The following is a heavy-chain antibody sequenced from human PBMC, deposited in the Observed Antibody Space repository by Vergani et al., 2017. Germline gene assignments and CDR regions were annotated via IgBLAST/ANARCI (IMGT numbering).Heavy chain of an antibody. CDR3: ARATRPTLYYYDSSGYYDY. D-gene: IGHD3-22*01. J-gene: IGHJ4*02. CDR2: IQQDGSEK. Sequence: EVQLVESGGGLVQPGGSLRLSCAASGFTFSRYWMNWVRQAPGKGLEWVANIQQDGSEKYYGDSVKGRLTISRDNAKNSVYLQMNSLRAEDTAVYYCARATRPTLYYYDSSGYYDYWGQGTLVTVSS. V-gene: IGHV3-7*03. CDR1: GFTFSRYW.